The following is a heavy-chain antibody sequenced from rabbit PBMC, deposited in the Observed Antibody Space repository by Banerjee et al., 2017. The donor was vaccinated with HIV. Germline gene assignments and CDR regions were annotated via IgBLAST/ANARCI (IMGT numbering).Heavy chain of an antibody. J-gene: IGHJ4*01. Sequence: QQQLVESGGGLVKPEGSLTLTCTASGFSFSSSYWICWVRQAPGKGLEWIGCIYTGSSGSTYYASWAKGRFTISKTSSTTVTLQMTSLTAADTATYFCARGADAAGAGYVPYYFNLWGPGTLVTVS. V-gene: IGHV1S45*01. CDR3: ARGADAAGAGYVPYYFNL. D-gene: IGHD6-1*01. CDR2: IYTGSSGST. CDR1: GFSFSSSYW.